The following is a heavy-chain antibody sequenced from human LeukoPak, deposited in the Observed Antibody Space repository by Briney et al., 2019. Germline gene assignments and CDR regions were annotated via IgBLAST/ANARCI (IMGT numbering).Heavy chain of an antibody. J-gene: IGHJ4*02. V-gene: IGHV3-23*01. CDR2: ISSSGGST. D-gene: IGHD3-22*01. Sequence: LTGGSLRLSCAASGFTFSNYAMGWVRQAPGTGLEWVSAISSSGGSTYYADSVKGRFTISRDNSKNTLYLQMNSLRAEDTAVYYCARGYYYDSSGWTHSYYFDYWGQGTLVTVSS. CDR1: GFTFSNYA. CDR3: ARGYYYDSSGWTHSYYFDY.